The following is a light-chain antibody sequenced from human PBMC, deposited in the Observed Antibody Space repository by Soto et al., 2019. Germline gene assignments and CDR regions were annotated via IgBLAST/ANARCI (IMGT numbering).Light chain of an antibody. V-gene: IGLV2-23*02. Sequence: QSALTQPASVSGSPGQSITISCTGTSSDVGTYNLVSWYQQHPGKAPKLMIFEVARRPPGVSNHFSGSKSGTTASLTISGLQAEDEADYYCCSYAGSSTYVFGTGTKVTVL. CDR3: CSYAGSSTYV. CDR2: EVA. CDR1: SSDVGTYNL. J-gene: IGLJ1*01.